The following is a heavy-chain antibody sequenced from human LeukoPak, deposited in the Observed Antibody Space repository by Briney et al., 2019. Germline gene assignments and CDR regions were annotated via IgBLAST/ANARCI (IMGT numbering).Heavy chain of an antibody. CDR1: GFTFTTHA. D-gene: IGHD1-26*01. J-gene: IGHJ4*02. CDR3: ARGAWAGGDY. V-gene: IGHV3-30*14. CDR2: ISNDGINK. Sequence: GGSLRLSCAASGFTFTTHAMHWVRQAPGKGLEWVAVISNDGINKFYADSVKGRFIISRGTSKNTVYLQMNSLGAEDTAVYYCARGAWAGGDYWGQGTLVTVSS.